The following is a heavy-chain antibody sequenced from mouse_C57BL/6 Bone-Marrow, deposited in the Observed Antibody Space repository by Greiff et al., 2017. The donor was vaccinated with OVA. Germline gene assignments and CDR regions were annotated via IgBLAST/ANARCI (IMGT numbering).Heavy chain of an antibody. J-gene: IGHJ3*01. CDR2: ISDGGSYT. CDR1: GFTFSSYA. CDR3: ARDRGVFAY. V-gene: IGHV5-4*01. Sequence: EVKVVESGGGLVKPGGSLKLSCAASGFTFSSYAMSWVRQTPEKRLEWVATISDGGSYTYYPDNVKGRFTISRDNAKNNLYLQMSHLKSEDTAMYYCARDRGVFAYWGQGTLVTVSA.